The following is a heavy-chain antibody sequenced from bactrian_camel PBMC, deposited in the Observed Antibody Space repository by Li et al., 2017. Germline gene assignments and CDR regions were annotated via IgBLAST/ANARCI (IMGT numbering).Heavy chain of an antibody. V-gene: IGHV3S9*01. CDR2: IDNNGLR. D-gene: IGHD1*01. CDR1: DYSLSKEC. Sequence: HVQLVESGGGSAQVGGSLTLSCAVSDYSLSKECMGWVRQAPGKEREGVASIDNNGLRHYADSVKGRFTITHDDAENTVYLQMDRLKPEDSATYYCAHDGAVIHGTFRNFIGFGQGTQVTVS. J-gene: IGHJ4*01.